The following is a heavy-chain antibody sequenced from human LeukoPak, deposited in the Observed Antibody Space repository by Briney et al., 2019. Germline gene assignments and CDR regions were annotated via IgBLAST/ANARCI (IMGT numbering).Heavy chain of an antibody. CDR3: LAAATGVNY. V-gene: IGHV3-7*02. CDR2: IHPDGSDK. CDR1: GFSFSTYW. Sequence: GGSLRLSCTASGFSFSTYWVMWVRQAPGKGLEWVANIHPDGSDKYYVDSVMGRFTISRDNAQNSLYLQMNSLRAEDTAVYSCLAAATGVNYWGQGTLVTVSA. D-gene: IGHD1-1*01. J-gene: IGHJ4*02.